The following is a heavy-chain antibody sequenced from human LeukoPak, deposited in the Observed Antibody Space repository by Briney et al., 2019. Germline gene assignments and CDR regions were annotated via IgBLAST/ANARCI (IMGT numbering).Heavy chain of an antibody. CDR2: ISAYNGNT. V-gene: IGHV1-18*01. CDR1: GYTFTSYG. D-gene: IGHD3-16*02. J-gene: IGHJ4*02. CDR3: ATSDYVWGSYRWFFDY. Sequence: ASVKVSCKASGYTFTSYGISWVRQAPGQGLEWMGWISAYNGNTNYAQKLQGRVTMTTDTSTSTAYMELRSLRSDGTAVYYCATSDYVWGSYRWFFDYWGQGTLVTVSS.